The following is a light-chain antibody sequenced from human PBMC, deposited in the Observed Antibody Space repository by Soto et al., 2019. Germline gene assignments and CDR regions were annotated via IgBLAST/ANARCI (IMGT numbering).Light chain of an antibody. CDR3: QQYTTYPYT. Sequence: DIPMTQSPSTLSASVGDRVTITCRASQSVTNWLAWYQQKPGKAPNLLLYDASRLQSGIPSRFSGSGSGTEFTLTISSLQPDDFATYYCQQYTTYPYTFGPGTKLEIK. J-gene: IGKJ2*01. CDR2: DAS. V-gene: IGKV1-5*01. CDR1: QSVTNW.